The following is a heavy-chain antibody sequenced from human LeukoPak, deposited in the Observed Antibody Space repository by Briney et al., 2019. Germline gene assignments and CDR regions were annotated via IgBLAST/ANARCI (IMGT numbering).Heavy chain of an antibody. CDR2: ISWNSGSI. CDR1: GFTFDDYA. V-gene: IGHV3-9*01. D-gene: IGHD3-10*01. J-gene: IGHJ6*02. CDR3: AKDIGAASYYYYGMDV. Sequence: PGRSLRLSCAASGFTFDDYAMHWVRQAPGKGLEWVSGISWNSGSIGYADSVKGRFTISRDNAKNSLYLQMNSLRAEDTALYYCAKDIGAASYYYYGMDVWGQGTAVTVSS.